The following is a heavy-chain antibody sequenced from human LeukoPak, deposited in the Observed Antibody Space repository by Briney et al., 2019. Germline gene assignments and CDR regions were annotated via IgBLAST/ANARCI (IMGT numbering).Heavy chain of an antibody. V-gene: IGHV4-59*01. Sequence: PSETLSLTCTVSGGSISSYYWSWIRQPPGKGLEWIGYIYYSGSTNYNPSLKSRVTISVDTSKNQFSLKLSSVTAADTAVYYCARDWVDSSGNYSYYYYGMDVWGQGTTVTVSS. CDR2: IYYSGST. D-gene: IGHD3-22*01. CDR1: GGSISSYY. J-gene: IGHJ6*02. CDR3: ARDWVDSSGNYSYYYYGMDV.